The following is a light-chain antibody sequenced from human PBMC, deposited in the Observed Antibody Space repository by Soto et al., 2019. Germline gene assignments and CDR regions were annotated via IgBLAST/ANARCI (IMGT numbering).Light chain of an antibody. Sequence: DIQMTQSPSTLSASVGDRVTITCRASQSISSWLAWYQQKPGKAPKLLIYDASSLVSGVPSRFSGSGSGTEFSLIVSSLQPDDFATYYCHQYNSYSPYSFGQGTKLEIK. J-gene: IGKJ2*01. CDR2: DAS. CDR1: QSISSW. CDR3: HQYNSYSPYS. V-gene: IGKV1-5*01.